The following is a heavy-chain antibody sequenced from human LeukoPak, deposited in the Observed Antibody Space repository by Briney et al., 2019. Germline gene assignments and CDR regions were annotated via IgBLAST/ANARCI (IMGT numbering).Heavy chain of an antibody. Sequence: GGSLRLSCAASGFTVSTFYMSWVRQAPGKGLEWVSVHYSGENTNYADSVKGRFTISRDNSKNTLYLQMNSLRAEDTAVYYCARDLFNYYFDYWGQGTLVTVSS. J-gene: IGHJ4*02. CDR1: GFTVSTFY. V-gene: IGHV3-53*01. CDR3: ARDLFNYYFDY. D-gene: IGHD5-24*01. CDR2: HYSGENT.